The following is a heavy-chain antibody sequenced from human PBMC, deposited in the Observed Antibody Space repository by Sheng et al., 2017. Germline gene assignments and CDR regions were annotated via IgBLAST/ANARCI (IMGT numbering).Heavy chain of an antibody. CDR2: IGTGGDT. CDR1: GFNLRSYG. D-gene: IGHD2-8*01. J-gene: IGHJ4*02. CDR3: AKVGHCTRTTCHPYFFDY. Sequence: EVQLVESGGGLVQPGGSLSLSCAASGFNLRSYGMSWVRQAPGKGPEWVSAIGTGGDTYYADSVTGRFTISRDTSKGTLYLRMNSLRAEDTARYYCAKVGHCTRTTCHPYFFDYWGQGSPGHRLL. V-gene: IGHV3-23*04.